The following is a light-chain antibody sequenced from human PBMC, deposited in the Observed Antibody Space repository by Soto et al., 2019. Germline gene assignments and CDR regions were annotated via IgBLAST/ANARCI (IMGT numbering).Light chain of an antibody. J-gene: IGKJ4*01. CDR2: DAS. V-gene: IGKV3-11*01. CDR3: QQRSGWPPLT. CDR1: QSVTGY. Sequence: IVWTQSPATLSLSPGERATLSCRASQSVTGYLAWYQHKPGQAPRLLIYDASSRATGVPARFSGSGSGTEFTLTISSLAPEDSAVYYCQQRSGWPPLTFGGGTKVDI.